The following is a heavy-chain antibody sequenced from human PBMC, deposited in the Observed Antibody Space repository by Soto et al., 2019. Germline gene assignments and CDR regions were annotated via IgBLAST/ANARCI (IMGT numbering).Heavy chain of an antibody. J-gene: IGHJ2*01. CDR3: ARDYVPAGDSGNWYFDL. Sequence: EVQLVESGGGLVQPGGSLRLSCAASGFTFSSYAMHWVRQAPGKGLEYVSAISSNGGSTYYANSVKGRFTISRDNSKNTLYLQMGSLGAEDMAVYYCARDYVPAGDSGNWYFDLLGRGTLVTVSS. D-gene: IGHD4-17*01. CDR2: ISSNGGST. V-gene: IGHV3-64*01. CDR1: GFTFSSYA.